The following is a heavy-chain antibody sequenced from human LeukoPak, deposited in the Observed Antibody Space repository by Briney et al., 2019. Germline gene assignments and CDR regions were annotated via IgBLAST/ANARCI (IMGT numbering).Heavy chain of an antibody. CDR3: AVTAAGTNSDAFDI. D-gene: IGHD6-13*01. CDR1: GGTFSSYA. CDR2: IIPIFGTA. Sequence: SVKVSCKASGGTFSSYAISWVRQAPGQGLEWMGGIIPIFGTANYAQKFQGRVTITADESTSTAYMELSSLRSEDTAVYYCAVTAAGTNSDAFDIWGQGTMVTVSS. J-gene: IGHJ3*02. V-gene: IGHV1-69*13.